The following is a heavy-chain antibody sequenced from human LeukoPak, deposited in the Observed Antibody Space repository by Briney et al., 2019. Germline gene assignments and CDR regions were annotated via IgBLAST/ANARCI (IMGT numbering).Heavy chain of an antibody. CDR1: GFTFSSHA. V-gene: IGHV3-23*01. Sequence: GGSLRLSCAASGFTFSSHAMSWVRQAPGKGLEWVSAISGSGGSTYYADSVKGRFTISRDNSKNTLYLQMNGLRAEDTAVYYCAKDPGPYCSSTSCYVDYWGQGTLVTVSS. CDR3: AKDPGPYCSSTSCYVDY. J-gene: IGHJ4*02. D-gene: IGHD2-2*01. CDR2: ISGSGGST.